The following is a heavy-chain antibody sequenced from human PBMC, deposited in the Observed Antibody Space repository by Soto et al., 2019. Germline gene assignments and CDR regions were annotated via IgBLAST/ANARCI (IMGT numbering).Heavy chain of an antibody. V-gene: IGHV1-24*01. Sequence: SLKVSCMVSGYTLTELSMHWVRQAPGKGLEWVGGFDPEDGETIYAQKFQGRVTITRDTSESTAYMELSSLRSEDTAVYYCARDFSMVVVASGYWGQGNLVNVS. CDR3: ARDFSMVVVASGY. D-gene: IGHD3-22*01. CDR1: GYTLTELS. CDR2: FDPEDGET. J-gene: IGHJ4*02.